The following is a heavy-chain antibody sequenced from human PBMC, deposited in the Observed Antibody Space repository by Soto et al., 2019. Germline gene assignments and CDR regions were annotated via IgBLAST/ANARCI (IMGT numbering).Heavy chain of an antibody. CDR3: AGTTSHYWYYMDV. CDR2: TYYRSRWYN. Sequence: PSQTLSLTCAISGYSVSSNSAAWNWIRQSPSRGLEWLGRTYYRSRWYNDYAVSVKSRITVNPDTSKNQFSLQLTSVTPEDTAVYYCAGTTSHYWYYMDVWGKGTTVTVSS. J-gene: IGHJ6*03. CDR1: GYSVSSNSAA. D-gene: IGHD1-7*01. V-gene: IGHV6-1*01.